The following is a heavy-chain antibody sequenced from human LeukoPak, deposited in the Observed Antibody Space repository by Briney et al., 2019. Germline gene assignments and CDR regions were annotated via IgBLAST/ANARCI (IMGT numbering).Heavy chain of an antibody. CDR2: IYHSGST. CDR3: ARAPITFGGVIVYFDY. CDR1: GGSISSSNW. J-gene: IGHJ4*02. Sequence: PSETLSLTCAVSGGSISSSNWWSWVRQPPGKGLEWIGEIYHSGSTNYNPSLKSRVTISVDKSKNQFSLKLSSVTAADTAVYYRARAPITFGGVIVYFDYWGQGTLVTVSS. V-gene: IGHV4-4*02. D-gene: IGHD3-16*02.